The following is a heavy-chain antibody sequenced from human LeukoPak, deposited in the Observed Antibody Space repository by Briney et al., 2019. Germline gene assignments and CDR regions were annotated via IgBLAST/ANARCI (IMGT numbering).Heavy chain of an antibody. CDR1: GFTFSSYG. Sequence: GGSLRLSCAASGFTFSSYGMHWVRQAPGKGLEWVAVISYDGSNKYYADSVKGRFTISRDNSKNTLYLQMNSLRAEDTAVYYCAKDIRLFRSSGSATFDYWGQGTLVTVSS. CDR2: ISYDGSNK. J-gene: IGHJ4*02. CDR3: AKDIRLFRSSGSATFDY. D-gene: IGHD6-25*01. V-gene: IGHV3-30*18.